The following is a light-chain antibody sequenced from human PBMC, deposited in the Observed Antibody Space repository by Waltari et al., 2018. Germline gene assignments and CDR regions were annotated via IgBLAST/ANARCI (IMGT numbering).Light chain of an antibody. J-gene: IGKJ2*01. CDR2: AAS. CDR1: QGISSY. V-gene: IGKV1-9*01. CDR3: QQLNSYPPMYT. Sequence: DIQMTQSPSFLSASVGDRVHITCRASQGISSYLAWYEQKPGKAPKLLIYAASTLQSGVPSRFSGSGSGTEFTLTISSLQPEDFATYYCQQLNSYPPMYTFGQGTKLEIK.